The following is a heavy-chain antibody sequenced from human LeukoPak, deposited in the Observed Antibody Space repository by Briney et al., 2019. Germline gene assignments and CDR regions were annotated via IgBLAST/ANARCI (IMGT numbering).Heavy chain of an antibody. CDR3: ARDGIGELLGPYDY. D-gene: IGHD3-10*01. J-gene: IGHJ4*02. V-gene: IGHV3-30*03. Sequence: LRLSCAASGFTFSCYGMHWVRQAPGKGLEWVAVISYDGSNKYYADSVKGRFTISRDNSKNTLYLQMNSLRAEDTAVYYCARDGIGELLGPYDYWGQGTLVTVSS. CDR2: ISYDGSNK. CDR1: GFTFSCYG.